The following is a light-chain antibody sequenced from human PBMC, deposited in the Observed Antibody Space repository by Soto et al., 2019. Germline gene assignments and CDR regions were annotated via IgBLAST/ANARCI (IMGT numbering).Light chain of an antibody. CDR2: DAS. CDR3: QQYNSYAT. Sequence: DIQMTQSPSSLSASVEDRVIITCRASQSISNHLNWYQQKPGKAPKLLIYDASSLESGVPSRFSGSGSGTEFTLTISSLQPDDFATYYCQQYNSYATFGQGTRLE. J-gene: IGKJ5*01. CDR1: QSISNH. V-gene: IGKV1-5*01.